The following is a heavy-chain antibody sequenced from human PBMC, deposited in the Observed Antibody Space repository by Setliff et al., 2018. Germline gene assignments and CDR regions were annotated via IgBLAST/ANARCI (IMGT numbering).Heavy chain of an antibody. V-gene: IGHV1-2*02. CDR1: GYTFTGYY. J-gene: IGHJ4*02. Sequence: ASVKVSCKASGYTFTGYYIHWVRQAPGQGLEWMGWINPHSGGTNFPQTFQGRVTMTTDTSTSTAYMELRSLRSDDTAVYYCARAPPKIVVTVAALDYWGQGALVTVSS. D-gene: IGHD2-15*01. CDR2: INPHSGGT. CDR3: ARAPPKIVVTVAALDY.